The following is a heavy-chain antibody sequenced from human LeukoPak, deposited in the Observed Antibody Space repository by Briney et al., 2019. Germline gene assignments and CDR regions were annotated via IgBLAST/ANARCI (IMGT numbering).Heavy chain of an antibody. V-gene: IGHV3-74*01. CDR1: GFTFSSYW. J-gene: IGHJ4*02. Sequence: PGGSLRLSCAASGFTFSSYWMHWVRQAPGKGLVWVSRISGDGSTTTYADSVKGRFTISRDNAKNTLYLQMNSLRAEDTAVYYCTRGGVDCWGQGTLVTVSS. CDR3: TRGGVDC. D-gene: IGHD1-26*01. CDR2: ISGDGSTT.